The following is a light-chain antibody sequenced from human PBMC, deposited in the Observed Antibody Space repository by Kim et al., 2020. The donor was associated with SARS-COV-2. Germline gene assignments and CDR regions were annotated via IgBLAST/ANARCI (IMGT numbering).Light chain of an antibody. V-gene: IGLV2-14*03. CDR3: SSFTTSTTWV. J-gene: IGLJ2*01. CDR2: DVT. Sequence: GQSITISCTGTSSDVGAYNYVSWFQQYPGKAPKLMIYDVTNRPSGVSNRFSGSKSGNTASLTISELQAEDESDYYCSSFTTSTTWVFGGGTKLTVL. CDR1: SSDVGAYNY.